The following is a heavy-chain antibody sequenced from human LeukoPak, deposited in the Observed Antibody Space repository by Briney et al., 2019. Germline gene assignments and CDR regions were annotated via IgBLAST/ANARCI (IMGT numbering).Heavy chain of an antibody. D-gene: IGHD2-2*01. CDR1: GFTFSNAW. CDR2: IKSKTDGGTT. J-gene: IGHJ4*02. CDR3: SGDCSSTSCPGY. V-gene: IGHV3-15*01. Sequence: GGSLRLSCAASGFTFSNAWMSWVRQAPGKGLEWVGRIKSKTDGGTTDYAAPVKGRFTISRDDSKNTLYLQINSLKTEDTAVYYCSGDCSSTSCPGYWGQGTLVTVSS.